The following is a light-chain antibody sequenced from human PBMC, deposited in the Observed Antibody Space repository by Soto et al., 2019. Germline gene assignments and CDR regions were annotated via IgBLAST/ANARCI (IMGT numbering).Light chain of an antibody. Sequence: ERVMTQSPATLSVSPGERATLSCRASQSVSSNLAWYQQKPGQAPRLLIYGASSRATGIPDRFSGSGSGTDLTLTISRLEPEDFAVYYCQQYGSSLITFGQGTRLEIK. J-gene: IGKJ5*01. V-gene: IGKV3-20*01. CDR2: GAS. CDR1: QSVSSN. CDR3: QQYGSSLIT.